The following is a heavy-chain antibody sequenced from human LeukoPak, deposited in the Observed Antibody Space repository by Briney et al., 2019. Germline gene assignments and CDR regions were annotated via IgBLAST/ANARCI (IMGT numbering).Heavy chain of an antibody. D-gene: IGHD6-13*01. CDR3: AKEQQQRGPANWFDP. CDR1: GFTFSSYA. J-gene: IGHJ5*02. CDR2: ISGSGGST. Sequence: RPGGSLRLSCAASGFTFSSYAMSWVRQAPGKGLEWVSAISGSGGSTSYEDSVKGRFTISRDNSKNTLYLQMNSLRAEDTAVYYCAKEQQQRGPANWFDPWGQGTLVTVSS. V-gene: IGHV3-23*01.